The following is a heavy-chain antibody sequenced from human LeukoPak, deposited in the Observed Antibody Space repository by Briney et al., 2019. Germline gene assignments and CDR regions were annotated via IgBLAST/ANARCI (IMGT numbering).Heavy chain of an antibody. CDR2: INPSGGST. J-gene: IGHJ4*02. CDR1: GYTFTSYY. V-gene: IGHV1-46*01. CDR3: AGNDSSGYYYDY. Sequence: ASVKVSCKASGYTFTSYYMHWVRQAPGQGLEWMGIINPSGGSTSYAQKFQGRVTMTRDTSTSTVYMELSSLRSEDTAVYYCAGNDSSGYYYDYWGQGTLVTVSS. D-gene: IGHD3-22*01.